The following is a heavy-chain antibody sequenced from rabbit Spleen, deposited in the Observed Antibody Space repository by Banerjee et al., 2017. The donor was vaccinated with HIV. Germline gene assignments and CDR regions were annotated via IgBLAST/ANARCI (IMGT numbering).Heavy chain of an antibody. D-gene: IGHD1-1*01. CDR1: GVSFSGDSY. V-gene: IGHV1S40*01. Sequence: QSLEESGGDLVKPGASLTLTCIASGVSFSGDSYMCWVRQAPGKGLEWIGAIYTGRGGTDYANWVNGRFTISSDNAQYTVHLQLNSLTAADTATYFCARDTSTSFSTYGMDLWGQGTLVTVS. CDR2: IYTGRGGT. CDR3: ARDTSTSFSTYGMDL. J-gene: IGHJ6*01.